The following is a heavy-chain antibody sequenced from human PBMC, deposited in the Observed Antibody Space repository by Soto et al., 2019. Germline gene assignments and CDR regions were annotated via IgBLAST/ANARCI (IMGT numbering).Heavy chain of an antibody. CDR1: GYTFTSYG. V-gene: IGHV1-18*01. CDR2: ISAYNGNT. CDR3: ATDIVVVPAAVYYYYGMDV. J-gene: IGHJ6*02. Sequence: ASVKVSCKASGYTFTSYGISWVRQAPGKGLEWMGWISAYNGNTNYAQKLQGRVTMTTDTSTSTAYMELRSLGSDDTAVYYCATDIVVVPAAVYYYYGMDVWGQGTTVTVSS. D-gene: IGHD2-2*01.